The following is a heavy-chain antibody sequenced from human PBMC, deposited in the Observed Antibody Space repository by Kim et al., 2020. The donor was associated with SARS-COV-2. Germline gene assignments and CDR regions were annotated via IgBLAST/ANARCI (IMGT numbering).Heavy chain of an antibody. CDR3: ARAREEPEYYFDY. D-gene: IGHD1-26*01. V-gene: IGHV4-31*02. Sequence: YHHTSLQSGVTISVDTAKTQFPLKLGSVTAADTAVYYCARAREEPEYYFDYWGQGTLVTVSS. J-gene: IGHJ4*02.